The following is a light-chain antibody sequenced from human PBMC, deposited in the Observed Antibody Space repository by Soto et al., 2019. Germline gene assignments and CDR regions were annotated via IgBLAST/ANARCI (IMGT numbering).Light chain of an antibody. CDR2: GAS. Sequence: EIVLTQSPGTLSLSPGERATLSCRASQSVSSSYLAWYQQKPGQAPRLLIYGASSRATGIPDRFSGSGSGTYFTLTSSRLEPEDFAVYYCQQYGSSPYTFCQGTKLEIK. J-gene: IGKJ2*01. V-gene: IGKV3-20*01. CDR3: QQYGSSPYT. CDR1: QSVSSSY.